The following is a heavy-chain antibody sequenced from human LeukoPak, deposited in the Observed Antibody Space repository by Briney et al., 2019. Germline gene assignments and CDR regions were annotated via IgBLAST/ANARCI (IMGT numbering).Heavy chain of an antibody. CDR3: ARGIGTYYDSSGYSC. CDR2: IYYSGSN. Sequence: SETLSLTCTVSGVSISSYYWSWIRQRPGKGLEWIGYIYYSGSNNYNPSLKSRVTISVDTSKNQFSLKLSSVTAADTAVYYCARGIGTYYDSSGYSCWGQGTLVTVSS. V-gene: IGHV4-59*01. D-gene: IGHD3-22*01. CDR1: GVSISSYY. J-gene: IGHJ4*02.